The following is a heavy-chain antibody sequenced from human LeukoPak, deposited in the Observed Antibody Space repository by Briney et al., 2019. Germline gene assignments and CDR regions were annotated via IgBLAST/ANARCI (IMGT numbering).Heavy chain of an antibody. CDR1: GGSISSYY. CDR2: IYYSGST. D-gene: IGHD3-10*01. CDR3: ARDGYGYYGSGSFDY. Sequence: SETLSLTCTVSGGSISSYYWSWIRQPPGKGLEWIGYIYYSGSTNYNPSLKSRVTISVDTSKNQFSLKLSSVTAADTAVYYCARDGYGYYGSGSFDYWGQGTLVTVSS. V-gene: IGHV4-59*01. J-gene: IGHJ4*02.